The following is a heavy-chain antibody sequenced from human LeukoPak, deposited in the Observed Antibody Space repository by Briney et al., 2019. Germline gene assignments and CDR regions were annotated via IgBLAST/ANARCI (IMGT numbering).Heavy chain of an antibody. V-gene: IGHV3-23*01. Sequence: SGGTLKIPWSSPGFPFSSHGLSWVRQPPGKGVELVAAISNGKTYYADSVRGRFAISRDDSTNTVYLHMNSLRDEDTALYHCVREAGYCAPVCVKTNWFDPWGQGTLVTVSS. D-gene: IGHD2-15*01. CDR3: VREAGYCAPVCVKTNWFDP. CDR2: ISNGKT. J-gene: IGHJ5*02. CDR1: GFPFSSHG.